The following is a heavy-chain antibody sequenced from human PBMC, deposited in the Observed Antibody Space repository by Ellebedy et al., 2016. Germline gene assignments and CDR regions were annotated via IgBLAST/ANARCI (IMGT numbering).Heavy chain of an antibody. CDR1: GFSLTYYW. Sequence: GGSLRLSCGASGFSLTYYWMNWVRQAPGKGLEWVANIKEDGSETYYVDSVKGRFTISRDNAKNSVYLQMNNLRGEDTAVYYCARHRVPGDVWGQGTTVTVSS. J-gene: IGHJ6*02. CDR3: ARHRVPGDV. V-gene: IGHV3-7*03. D-gene: IGHD4/OR15-4a*01. CDR2: IKEDGSET.